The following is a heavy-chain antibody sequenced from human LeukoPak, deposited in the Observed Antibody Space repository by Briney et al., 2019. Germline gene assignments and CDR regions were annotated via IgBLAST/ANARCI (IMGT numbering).Heavy chain of an antibody. CDR2: IKQDGSEK. Sequence: GGSLRLSCAASGFTFSSYWMSWVRQAPGKGLEWVANIKQDGSEKYYVDSVKGRFTISRDSAKNSLYLQMNSLRAEDTAVYYCAKAPYGYPYWYFDLWGRGTLVTASS. D-gene: IGHD5-18*01. J-gene: IGHJ2*01. CDR3: AKAPYGYPYWYFDL. V-gene: IGHV3-7*01. CDR1: GFTFSSYW.